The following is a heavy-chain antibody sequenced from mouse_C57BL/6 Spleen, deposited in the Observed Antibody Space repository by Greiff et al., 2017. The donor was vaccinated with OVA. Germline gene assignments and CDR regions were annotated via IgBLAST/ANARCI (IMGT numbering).Heavy chain of an antibody. CDR3: ARETHYYGSLDY. V-gene: IGHV1-82*01. Sequence: QVQLKESGPELVKPGASVKISCTASGYAFSSSWMNWVKQRPGKGLEWIGRIYPGDGDTNYNGKFKGKATLTADKSSSTAYMQLSSLTSEDSAVYFCARETHYYGSLDYWGQGTTLTVSS. D-gene: IGHD1-1*01. CDR1: GYAFSSSW. CDR2: IYPGDGDT. J-gene: IGHJ2*01.